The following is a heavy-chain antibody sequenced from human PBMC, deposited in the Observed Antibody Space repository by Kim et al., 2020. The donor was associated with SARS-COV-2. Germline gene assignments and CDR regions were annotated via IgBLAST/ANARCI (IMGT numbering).Heavy chain of an antibody. CDR1: GGSFSGYY. Sequence: SETLSLTCAVYGGSFSGYYWSWIRQPPGKGLEWIGEINNSGRTNYNPSLKSRVTISGDTSKNQFSLKLTSVTAADTAVFYCARRLSNTSGWGCPDCDLWG. V-gene: IGHV4-34*01. CDR2: INNSGRT. J-gene: IGHJ2*01. CDR3: ARRLSNTSGWGCPDCDL. D-gene: IGHD3-10*01.